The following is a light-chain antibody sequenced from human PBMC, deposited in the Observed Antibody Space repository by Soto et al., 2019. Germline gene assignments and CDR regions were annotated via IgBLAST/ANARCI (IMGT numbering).Light chain of an antibody. Sequence: DIQMTQSPSSLSASVGDRVTITCRASQSISSYLNWYQQKPGQAPKLLIYVASSLQSGVPSRFSGRGSGTDFTLTISSLEPEDFATYYCQQSYNIPLTFGPGTKVDFK. CDR3: QQSYNIPLT. CDR2: VAS. V-gene: IGKV1-39*01. CDR1: QSISSY. J-gene: IGKJ3*01.